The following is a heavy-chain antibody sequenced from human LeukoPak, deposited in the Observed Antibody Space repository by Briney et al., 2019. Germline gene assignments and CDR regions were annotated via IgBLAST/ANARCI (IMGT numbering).Heavy chain of an antibody. CDR2: ISISGDTT. CDR3: ARNMVRGVTAEKGAFDS. J-gene: IGHJ4*02. CDR1: GFTFSSHA. V-gene: IGHV3-23*01. Sequence: GGSLRLSCGASGFTFSSHAMTWVRQAPGKGLEWVSAISISGDTTYYADAVKGRFTISRDNSKNTVYLQMNSLRAEDTAVYYCARNMVRGVTAEKGAFDSWGQGTLVTVSS. D-gene: IGHD3-10*01.